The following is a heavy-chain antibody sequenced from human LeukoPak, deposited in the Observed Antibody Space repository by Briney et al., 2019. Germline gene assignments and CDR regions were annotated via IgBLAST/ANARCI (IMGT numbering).Heavy chain of an antibody. J-gene: IGHJ5*02. CDR3: ARDYDFWSGYQNNWFDP. D-gene: IGHD3-3*01. V-gene: IGHV1-2*02. Sequence: ASVKVSCKASGYTFTGYYMHWVRQAPGQGLEWMGWINPNSGGTNYAQKFQGRVTMTRDTCISTAYMELSRLRSDDTAVYYCARDYDFWSGYQNNWFDPWGQGTLVTVSS. CDR2: INPNSGGT. CDR1: GYTFTGYY.